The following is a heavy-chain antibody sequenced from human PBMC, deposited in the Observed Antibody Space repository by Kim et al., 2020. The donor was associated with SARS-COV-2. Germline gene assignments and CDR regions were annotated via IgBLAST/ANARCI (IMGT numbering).Heavy chain of an antibody. J-gene: IGHJ4*02. CDR3: AKGLGSSGFDY. D-gene: IGHD3-22*01. CDR1: GFTFSSYG. Sequence: GGSLRLSCAASGFTFSSYGMHWVRQAPGKGLEWVAVISYDGSNKYYADSVKGRFTISRDNSKNTLYLQMNSLRAEDTAVYYCAKGLGSSGFDYWGQGTLV. CDR2: ISYDGSNK. V-gene: IGHV3-30*18.